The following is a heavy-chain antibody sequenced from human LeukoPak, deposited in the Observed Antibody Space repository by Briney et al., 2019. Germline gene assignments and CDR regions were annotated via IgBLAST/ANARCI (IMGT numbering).Heavy chain of an antibody. V-gene: IGHV4-59*08. J-gene: IGHJ4*02. D-gene: IGHD6-13*01. Sequence: SETLSLTCTVSGGSISSYYWSWIRQPPGKGLEWIGYIYYSGSTNYNPSLKSRVTISVDTSKNQFSLKLSSVTAADTAVYYCARQGDSSSWRRGYFDYWGQGTLVTVSS. CDR1: GGSISSYY. CDR3: ARQGDSSSWRRGYFDY. CDR2: IYYSGST.